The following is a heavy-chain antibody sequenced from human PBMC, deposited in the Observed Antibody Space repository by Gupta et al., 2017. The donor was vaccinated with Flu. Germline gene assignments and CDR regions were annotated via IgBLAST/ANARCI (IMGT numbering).Heavy chain of an antibody. J-gene: IGHJ4*02. D-gene: IGHD3-10*01. CDR1: GFSLSTSGVG. V-gene: IGHV2-5*02. CDR2: IYWDDDK. CDR3: AQRRGSGNLFDY. Sequence: QITLKESGPTLVKPTQTLTLTCTFSGFSLSTSGVGVGWIRQPPGKALEWLALIYWDDDKRYSPSLKSRLTITKETSNNQVVLKMTNMDPVDTAKDYCAQRRGSGNLFDYWGQGPRVTVA.